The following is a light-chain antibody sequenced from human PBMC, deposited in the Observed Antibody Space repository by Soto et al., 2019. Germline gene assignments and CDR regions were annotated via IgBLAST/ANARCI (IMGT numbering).Light chain of an antibody. CDR1: QSISNY. V-gene: IGKV1-5*01. CDR2: DAS. Sequence: DIQMTQSPSSLAASVGDRVTITCRASQSISNYFNWYQQKPGKAPKLLIYDASSLESGVPSRFSGSGSGTEFTLTISSLQPDDFATYYCQQYNSWGTFGPGTKVDIK. J-gene: IGKJ3*01. CDR3: QQYNSWGT.